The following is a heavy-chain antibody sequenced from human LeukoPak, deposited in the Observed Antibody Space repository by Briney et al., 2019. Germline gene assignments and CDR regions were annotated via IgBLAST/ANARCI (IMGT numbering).Heavy chain of an antibody. CDR3: VRERSSWYGSHNWFDP. V-gene: IGHV4-31*03. CDR1: GGSISSGGYY. Sequence: KPSQTLSLTCTVSGGSISSGGYYWSWIRQRPGKGLEWIGYIYYSGSTYYNPSLKSRVTISVDTSKNQFSLKLSSVTAADTAVYYCVRERSSWYGSHNWFDPWGQGTLVTVSS. D-gene: IGHD6-13*01. CDR2: IYYSGST. J-gene: IGHJ5*02.